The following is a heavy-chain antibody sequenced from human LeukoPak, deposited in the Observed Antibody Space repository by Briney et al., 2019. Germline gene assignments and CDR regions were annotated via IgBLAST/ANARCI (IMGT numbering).Heavy chain of an antibody. CDR3: ARVFARSGEISGSYFYY. D-gene: IGHD1-26*01. CDR1: GGTFSSYA. J-gene: IGHJ4*02. Sequence: SVKVSCKASGGTFSSYAINWVRQAPGQGPEWMGGIIPIFGRANYAQKFQGRVTMTTDESTSTAYMELSSLRSEDAAVYYCARVFARSGEISGSYFYYWGQGTLVTVSS. V-gene: IGHV1-69*05. CDR2: IIPIFGRA.